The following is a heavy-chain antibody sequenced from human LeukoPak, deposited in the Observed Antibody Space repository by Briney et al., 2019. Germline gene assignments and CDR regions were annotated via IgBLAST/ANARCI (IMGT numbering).Heavy chain of an antibody. V-gene: IGHV3-30*18. CDR1: GFTFVSYA. Sequence: GGPLSPSCEASGFTFVSYAMHWVRQAPGRGREGGAVISYDGSNKYYADSVKGRFTISRDNSKNTLYLQMNSLRAEDTAVYYCAKDQGYCSGGSCYYFDYWGQGTLVTVSS. D-gene: IGHD2-15*01. J-gene: IGHJ4*02. CDR2: ISYDGSNK. CDR3: AKDQGYCSGGSCYYFDY.